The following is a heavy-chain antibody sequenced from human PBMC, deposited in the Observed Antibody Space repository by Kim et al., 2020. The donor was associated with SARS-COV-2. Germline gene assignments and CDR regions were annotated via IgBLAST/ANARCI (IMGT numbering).Heavy chain of an antibody. V-gene: IGHV3-15*01. Sequence: GGSLRLSCAASGFTFSNAWMSWVRQAPGKGLEWVGRIKSKTDGGTTDYAAPVKGRFTISRDDSKNTLYLQMNSLKTEDTAVYYCTTVPNHIVVVTAIPYYFDYWGQGTLVTVSS. CDR2: IKSKTDGGTT. CDR3: TTVPNHIVVVTAIPYYFDY. D-gene: IGHD2-21*02. CDR1: GFTFSNAW. J-gene: IGHJ4*02.